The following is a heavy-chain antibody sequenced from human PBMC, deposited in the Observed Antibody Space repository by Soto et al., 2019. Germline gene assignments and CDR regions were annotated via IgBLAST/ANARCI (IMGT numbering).Heavy chain of an antibody. V-gene: IGHV3-23*01. D-gene: IGHD2-8*01. CDR2: TTTSGGNT. J-gene: IGHJ6*03. Sequence: EVQLLESGGGLVQPGGSLRLSCAASGFTFSTYAMSWVRQAPGKGLEWVSTTTTSGGNTYYAGSVQGRFTISRDNSKNTRYLQMNSLRAEDTAVDYCAGIYCTHGVCYTNYYYCLDDWGKGTTVTVSS. CDR3: AGIYCTHGVCYTNYYYCLDD. CDR1: GFTFSTYA.